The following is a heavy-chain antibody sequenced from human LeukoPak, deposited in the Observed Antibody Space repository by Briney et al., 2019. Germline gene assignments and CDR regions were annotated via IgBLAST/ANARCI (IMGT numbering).Heavy chain of an antibody. CDR2: INPNSGGT. CDR1: GYTFTGYY. CDR3: AREYSSGWEVLAY. Sequence: ASVKVSCKASGYTFTGYYMHWVRQAPGQGLEWMGWINPNSGGTNYAQKFQGRVTMTRDTSISTAYMELSRLRSDDTAVYYCAREYSSGWEVLAYWGQGTPVTVSS. V-gene: IGHV1-2*02. D-gene: IGHD6-19*01. J-gene: IGHJ4*02.